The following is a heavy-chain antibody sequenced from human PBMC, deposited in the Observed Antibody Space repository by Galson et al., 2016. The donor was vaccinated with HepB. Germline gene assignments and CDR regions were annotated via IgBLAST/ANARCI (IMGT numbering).Heavy chain of an antibody. CDR2: INPSGGGT. V-gene: IGHV1-46*02. CDR3: ARGDYNFLFDY. D-gene: IGHD3-3*01. J-gene: IGHJ4*02. CDR1: GFTFNYYG. Sequence: SCAASGFTFNYYGMHWVRQAPGQGLEWMGIINPSGGGTSYAQNIQGRVTMTSDTSTTTFYMELSSLRSEDTAVYYCARGDYNFLFDYWGQGTLVTVSS.